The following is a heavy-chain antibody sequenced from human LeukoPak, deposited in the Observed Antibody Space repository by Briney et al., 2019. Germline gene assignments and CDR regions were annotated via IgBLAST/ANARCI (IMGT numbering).Heavy chain of an antibody. Sequence: SVKVSCKASGGTFSSYAISWVRQAPGQGLEGRGGIIPIFGTANYAQKFHGRVTITTDESTSTVYMDLSRLRPEDTAVYYCARGADCSSSSCYVGGWFYPWGQGTLVTVSS. CDR2: IIPIFGTA. J-gene: IGHJ5*02. D-gene: IGHD2-2*01. V-gene: IGHV1-69*05. CDR1: GGTFSSYA. CDR3: ARGADCSSSSCYVGGWFYP.